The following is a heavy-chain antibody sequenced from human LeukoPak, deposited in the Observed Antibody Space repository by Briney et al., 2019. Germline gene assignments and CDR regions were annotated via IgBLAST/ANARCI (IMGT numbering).Heavy chain of an antibody. Sequence: GGSLRLSCAASGLTLSTYSMTWVRQGPGKGLEWVSSIFNSGAKTFYADSVRGRFTISRDNSKNTLYLQMNSLRVEDTAVYYCAKDVVPDSGWDLDYWGQGTLVTVSS. CDR2: IFNSGAKT. CDR1: GLTLSTYS. J-gene: IGHJ4*02. D-gene: IGHD6-19*01. V-gene: IGHV3-23*01. CDR3: AKDVVPDSGWDLDY.